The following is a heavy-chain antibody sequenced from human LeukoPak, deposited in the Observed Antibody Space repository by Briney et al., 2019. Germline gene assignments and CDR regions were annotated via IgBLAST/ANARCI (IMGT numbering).Heavy chain of an antibody. CDR2: ISGSGGRT. CDR1: GFTFGTYA. J-gene: IGHJ4*02. Sequence: PGASLRLSCAASGFTFGTYAMSWVHQAPGKGLEWVSAISGSGGRTYSADSVKGRFTISRDNSKNTLYLQMNSLRAEDTAVYYCAKEKYSSGFFDYWGQGTLVTVSS. CDR3: AKEKYSSGFFDY. D-gene: IGHD6-19*01. V-gene: IGHV3-23*01.